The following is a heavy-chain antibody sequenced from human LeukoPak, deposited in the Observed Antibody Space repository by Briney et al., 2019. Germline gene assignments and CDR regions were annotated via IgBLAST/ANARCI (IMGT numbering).Heavy chain of an antibody. D-gene: IGHD2-8*01. CDR2: IHYSGTA. J-gene: IGHJ5*02. CDR3: ARHSNFNRGVHWFDP. V-gene: IGHV4-59*08. CDR1: GGSNY. Sequence: SETLSLTCTVSGGSNYWSWIRQPPGEGLEWIGYIHYSGTANYNTSLKGRVTISIDTSNNQLSLKLNSVTAADTAVYYCARHSNFNRGVHWFDPWGQGTLVTVSS.